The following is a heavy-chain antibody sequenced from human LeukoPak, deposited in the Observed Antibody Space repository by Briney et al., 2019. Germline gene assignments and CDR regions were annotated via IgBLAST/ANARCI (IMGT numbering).Heavy chain of an antibody. CDR3: ARDIVVGPDNTDYYYYYYMDV. D-gene: IGHD2-2*01. J-gene: IGHJ6*03. CDR1: GFTFSSYS. V-gene: IGHV3-21*01. CDR2: ISSSSSYI. Sequence: GGSLRLSCAASGFTFSSYSMNWVRQAPGKGLEWVSSISSSSSYIYYADSMKGRFTISRDNARKSLYLKMNTLRAEDTAVYYCARDIVVGPDNTDYYYYYYMDVWGKGTTVTVSS.